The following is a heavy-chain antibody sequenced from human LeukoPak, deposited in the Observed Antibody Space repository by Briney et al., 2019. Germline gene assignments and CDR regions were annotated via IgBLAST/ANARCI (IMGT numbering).Heavy chain of an antibody. V-gene: IGHV4-4*07. Sequence: SETLSPTCTVSGGTISSFYWSWIRQPAGKGLEWIGRIYSSGSTNYNPSLKSRVIMSVDTSKNQFSLNLTSVTAADTAVYYCARDLVWSGYDSRWYYYMDFWGRGTTVTVSS. CDR3: ARDLVWSGYDSRWYYYMDF. CDR2: IYSSGST. D-gene: IGHD5-12*01. J-gene: IGHJ6*03. CDR1: GGTISSFY.